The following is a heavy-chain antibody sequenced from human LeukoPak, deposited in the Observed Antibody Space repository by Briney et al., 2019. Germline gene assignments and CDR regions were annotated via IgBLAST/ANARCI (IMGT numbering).Heavy chain of an antibody. J-gene: IGHJ4*02. V-gene: IGHV3-7*01. CDR1: GFTFSRNW. CDR2: IQPDGSEQ. Sequence: PGGSLRLSCVASGFTFSRNWMSWVRQAPGKGLEWVGNIQPDGSEQYPVDSVKGRFTISRDNARNSLFLQMNSLRVEDTAVYYCARVFIGDYGDYQFDYWGQGTLVTVSS. CDR3: ARVFIGDYGDYQFDY. D-gene: IGHD4-17*01.